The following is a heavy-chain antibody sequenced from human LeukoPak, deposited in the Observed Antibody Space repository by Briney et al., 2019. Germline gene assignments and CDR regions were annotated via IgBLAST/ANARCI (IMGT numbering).Heavy chain of an antibody. Sequence: ASVKVSCKASGYTFTGYYMHWVRQAPGQGLEWMGWINPNSGGTNYAQKFQGRVTMTRDTSTSTVYMELSSLRSEDTAVYYCARDYLGRYGDYDYWGQGTLVSVSS. CDR2: INPNSGGT. J-gene: IGHJ4*02. CDR1: GYTFTGYY. D-gene: IGHD4-17*01. CDR3: ARDYLGRYGDYDY. V-gene: IGHV1-2*02.